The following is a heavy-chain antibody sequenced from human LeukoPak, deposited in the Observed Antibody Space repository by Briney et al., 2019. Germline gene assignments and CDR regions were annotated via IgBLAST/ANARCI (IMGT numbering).Heavy chain of an antibody. CDR2: ISSSSYYL. J-gene: IGHJ4*02. Sequence: GGSLRLSCAASGFTSSKYNMNWVRQSPGKGLEWVSSISSSSYYLTYRDSVKGRFTISRDNAKNSLFLVMNSLRAEDTAVYYCARVDCSGASCYLDRWGQGTLVTVSS. CDR3: ARVDCSGASCYLDR. V-gene: IGHV3-21*01. D-gene: IGHD2-15*01. CDR1: GFTSSKYN.